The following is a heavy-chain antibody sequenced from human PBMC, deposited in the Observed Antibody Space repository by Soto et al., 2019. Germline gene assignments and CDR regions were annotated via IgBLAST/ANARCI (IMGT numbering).Heavy chain of an antibody. V-gene: IGHV3-30-3*01. D-gene: IGHD3-10*01. CDR3: AREAGVYGSGSYGMDV. J-gene: IGHJ6*02. CDR2: ISYDGSNK. Sequence: QVQLVESGGGVVQPGRSLRLSCAASGFTFSNYSMHWVRQAPGKGLEWVAVISYDGSNKYYADSVKGRFTISRDNSKNTLNLQMNSLRAEDTAVYYCAREAGVYGSGSYGMDVWGQGTTVTVSS. CDR1: GFTFSNYS.